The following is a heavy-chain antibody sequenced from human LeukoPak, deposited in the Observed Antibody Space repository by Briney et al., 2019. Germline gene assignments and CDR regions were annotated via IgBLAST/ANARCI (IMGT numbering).Heavy chain of an antibody. V-gene: IGHV4-31*03. J-gene: IGHJ4*02. D-gene: IGHD3-22*01. Sequence: PSETLSLTCTVSGGSISSGGYYWSWIRQPPGKGLEWIGYIYYSGSTYYNPSLKSRVTISVDTSKNQFSLKLSSVTAADTAVYYCARAGAYYYDSSGYYLDWGQGTLVTVSS. CDR3: ARAGAYYYDSSGYYLD. CDR1: GGSISSGGYY. CDR2: IYYSGST.